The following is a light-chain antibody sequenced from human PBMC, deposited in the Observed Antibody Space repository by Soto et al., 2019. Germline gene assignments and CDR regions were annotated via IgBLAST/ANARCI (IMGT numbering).Light chain of an antibody. V-gene: IGKV3-20*01. Sequence: EIVLTQSPGTLSLSPGERATLSCRASQSVSGTYLAWYQQTPGQAPRLLIYGASSRATGIPDRFSGSGSGTDFTLTISRLEPEDSAVYFCQQYTGPPTTFGQGTRLEIK. CDR1: QSVSGTY. CDR2: GAS. CDR3: QQYTGPPTT. J-gene: IGKJ5*01.